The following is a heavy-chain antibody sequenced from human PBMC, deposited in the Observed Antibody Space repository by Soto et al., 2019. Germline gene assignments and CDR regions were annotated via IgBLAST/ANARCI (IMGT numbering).Heavy chain of an antibody. J-gene: IGHJ4*02. CDR3: ARQGKYSSSWYYYFDY. CDR1: GDSISSSGYY. Sequence: SETLSLTCTVSGDSISSSGYYWAWIRQPPGKGLEWIGYIDYSGSTNYNPSPKSRVTISVDTSKNQFSLKLSSVTAADTAVYYCARQGKYSSSWYYYFDYWGQGTLVTVSS. CDR2: IDYSGST. V-gene: IGHV4-61*05. D-gene: IGHD6-13*01.